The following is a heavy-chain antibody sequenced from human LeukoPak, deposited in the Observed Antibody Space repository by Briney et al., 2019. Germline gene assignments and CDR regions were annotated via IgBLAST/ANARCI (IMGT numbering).Heavy chain of an antibody. J-gene: IGHJ5*02. CDR2: MNPNSGNT. CDR1: VYTFTSYD. D-gene: IGHD2-2*01. Sequence: GASVKVSCKASVYTFTSYDINWVRQATGQGLEWMGWMNPNSGNTGYAQKIQDRVSMTRNTSISTAYMELSSLRSEDTAVYYCAKGRMGYCRSTSCYLFVYNWFDPWGQGTLVTVSS. CDR3: AKGRMGYCRSTSCYLFVYNWFDP. V-gene: IGHV1-8*01.